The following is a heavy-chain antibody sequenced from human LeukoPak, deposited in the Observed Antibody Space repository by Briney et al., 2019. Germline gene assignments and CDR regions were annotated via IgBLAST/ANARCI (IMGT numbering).Heavy chain of an antibody. J-gene: IGHJ4*02. CDR2: INHSGST. D-gene: IGHD2-15*01. CDR1: GGSFSGYY. CDR3: AGVGRYCSGGSCYHAHKSPAFDY. Sequence: SETLSLTCAVYGGSFSGYYWSWIRQPPGKGLEWIGEINHSGSTNYNPSLKSRVTISVDTSKNQFSLKLSSVTAADTAVYYGAGVGRYCSGGSCYHAHKSPAFDYWGQGTLATVSS. V-gene: IGHV4-34*01.